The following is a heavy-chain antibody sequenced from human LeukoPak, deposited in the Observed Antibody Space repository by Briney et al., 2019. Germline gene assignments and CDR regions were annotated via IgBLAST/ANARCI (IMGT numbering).Heavy chain of an antibody. D-gene: IGHD2-2*01. Sequence: GGPLRLSCAASGFTFDDYGMSWVRQAPGKGLEWVSGINWNGGSTGYADSVKGRFTISRDNAKNSLYLQMNSLRAEDTALYYCAREDCSSTSCYFDYWGQGTLVTVSS. CDR3: AREDCSSTSCYFDY. CDR1: GFTFDDYG. CDR2: INWNGGST. J-gene: IGHJ4*02. V-gene: IGHV3-20*04.